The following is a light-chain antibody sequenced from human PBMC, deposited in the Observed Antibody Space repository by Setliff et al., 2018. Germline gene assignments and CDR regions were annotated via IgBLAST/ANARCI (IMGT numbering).Light chain of an antibody. CDR3: SSYAGLSTRV. CDR2: EVT. Sequence: QSVLTQPPSASGSPGQSLTIPCTGTSSDVGAYNYVSWYQQHPGKAPKLMIYEVTKRPSGVPDRFSGSKSGNTASLTVSGLQDEDEADDYCSSYAGLSTRVFGTGSK. J-gene: IGLJ1*01. V-gene: IGLV2-8*01. CDR1: SSDVGAYNY.